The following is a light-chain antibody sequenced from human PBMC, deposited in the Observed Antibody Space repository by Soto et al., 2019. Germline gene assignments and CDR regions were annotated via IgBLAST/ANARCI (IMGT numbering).Light chain of an antibody. CDR2: EVT. CDR1: SNDVGGYNH. V-gene: IGLV2-14*01. CDR3: FAVTSTCPCV. J-gene: IGLJ3*02. Sequence: QSALTQPASVSGSPGQSITISCTGTSNDVGGYNHVSWYQQHPGKAPKVLISEVTNRPSGVSNRFSGSKSGNTASLTISGLQAEAEADYYCFAVTSTCPCVFGAGTKVTVL.